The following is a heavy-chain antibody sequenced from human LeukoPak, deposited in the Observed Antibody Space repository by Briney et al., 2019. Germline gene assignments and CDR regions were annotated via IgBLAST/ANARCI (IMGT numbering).Heavy chain of an antibody. V-gene: IGHV3-21*01. CDR1: GFTFSSYS. Sequence: KTGGSLRLSCAAYGFTFSSYSMNWVRQAPGKGLEWVSSISSSSSYIYYADSVKGRFTISRDNAKNSLYLQMNSLRAEDTAGYYLASRNNSSGWYEYWFDPWGQGTLVTVSS. D-gene: IGHD6-19*01. CDR3: ASRNNSSGWYEYWFDP. J-gene: IGHJ5*02. CDR2: ISSSSSYI.